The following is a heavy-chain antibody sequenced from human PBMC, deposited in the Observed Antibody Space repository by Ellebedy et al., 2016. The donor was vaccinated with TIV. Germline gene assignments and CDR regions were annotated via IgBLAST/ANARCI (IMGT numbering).Heavy chain of an antibody. CDR2: IYYTGST. Sequence: SETLSLXXTVSDGSISNYYWSWTRQPPGKGLEWIGYIYYTGSTTYNPSLRSRLTISLDTSKNQFSLNLSSVIAADTAVYFCARVQTTMEVFDFWGQGTLVTVSS. CDR1: DGSISNYY. CDR3: ARVQTTMEVFDF. J-gene: IGHJ4*02. D-gene: IGHD5-18*01. V-gene: IGHV4-59*01.